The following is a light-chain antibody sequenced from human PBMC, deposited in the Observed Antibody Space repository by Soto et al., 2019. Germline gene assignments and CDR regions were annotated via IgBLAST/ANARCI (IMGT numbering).Light chain of an antibody. J-gene: IGLJ2*01. Sequence: QPVLTQPPSASGTPGQRITISCSGSSSNIGSNSVNWYQQLPGTAPKLLIYSNNQRPSGVPDRFSGSKSGTSASLAISGLQSEDEADYYCATWDDSLSAVVFGGGTKVTVL. CDR2: SNN. CDR1: SSNIGSNS. CDR3: ATWDDSLSAVV. V-gene: IGLV1-44*01.